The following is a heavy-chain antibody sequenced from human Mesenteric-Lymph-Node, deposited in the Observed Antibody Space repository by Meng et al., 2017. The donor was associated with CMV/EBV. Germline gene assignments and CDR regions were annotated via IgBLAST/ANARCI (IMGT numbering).Heavy chain of an antibody. J-gene: IGHJ4*02. V-gene: IGHV1-2*06. CDR2: INPASMGT. CDR3: ARDDAVGSLDC. Sequence: CKASGYTFTGHYIHWMRQAPGQGLEWMGRINPASMGTNYAQKFQGRVTMTRDTSISTAYMELTRLTSDDTAVYYCARDDAVGSLDCWGQGALVTVSS. D-gene: IGHD3-10*01. CDR1: GYTFTGHY.